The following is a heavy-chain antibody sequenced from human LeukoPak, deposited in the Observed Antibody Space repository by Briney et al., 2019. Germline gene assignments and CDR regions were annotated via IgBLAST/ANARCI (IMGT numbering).Heavy chain of an antibody. D-gene: IGHD4/OR15-4a*01. V-gene: IGHV1-2*02. CDR3: ARRAGAYSHPYDY. CDR1: GYTFTGYY. J-gene: IGHJ4*02. CDR2: INPNSGGT. Sequence: ASVKVSCKASGYTFTGYYMHWVRQAPGQGLEWMGWINPNSGGTNYAQKFQGRVTMTRGTSISTAYMELSRLRSDDTAVYYCARRAGAYSHPYDYWGQGTLVTVSS.